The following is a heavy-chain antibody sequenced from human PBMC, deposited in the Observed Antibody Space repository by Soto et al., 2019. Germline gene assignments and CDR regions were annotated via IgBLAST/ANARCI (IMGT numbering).Heavy chain of an antibody. D-gene: IGHD3-22*01. CDR3: ARVRGSDYYDSSVEEDY. J-gene: IGHJ4*02. Sequence: QVQLQESGPGLVKPSETLSLTCTVSGGSVSSGSYYWSWIRQPPGKGLEWIGYIYYSGSTNYNPSLTSRVTISVDTSTNQFSLQLSSVTAADTAVYYCARVRGSDYYDSSVEEDYWGQGTLVTVSS. CDR2: IYYSGST. V-gene: IGHV4-61*01. CDR1: GGSVSSGSYY.